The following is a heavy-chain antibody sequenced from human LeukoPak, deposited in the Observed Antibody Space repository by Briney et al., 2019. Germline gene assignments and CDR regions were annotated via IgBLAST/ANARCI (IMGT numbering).Heavy chain of an antibody. CDR2: INHSGST. J-gene: IGHJ6*03. CDR1: GGSFSGDY. Sequence: SVTLSRTCAVYGGSFSGDYWSWIRQPPGKGLEWIGEINHSGSTNYNPSLKSRVTISVDTSKNQFSLKLSSVTAADTAVYYCARARHDFWSGYYYYYYMDVWGKGTTVTVSS. CDR3: ARARHDFWSGYYYYYYMDV. D-gene: IGHD3-3*01. V-gene: IGHV4-34*01.